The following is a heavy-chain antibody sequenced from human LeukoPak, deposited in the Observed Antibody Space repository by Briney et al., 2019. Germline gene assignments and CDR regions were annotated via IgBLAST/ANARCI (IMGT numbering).Heavy chain of an antibody. CDR3: AKTRIQPDAFDI. Sequence: GGSLRLSCAASGFTFSSYAMSWVRQAPGKGLEWVSAISGSGGSTYYADSVKDRFTISRDNSKNTLYLQMNSLRAEDTAVYYCAKTRIQPDAFDIWGQGTMVTVSS. V-gene: IGHV3-23*01. CDR1: GFTFSSYA. D-gene: IGHD5-18*01. CDR2: ISGSGGST. J-gene: IGHJ3*02.